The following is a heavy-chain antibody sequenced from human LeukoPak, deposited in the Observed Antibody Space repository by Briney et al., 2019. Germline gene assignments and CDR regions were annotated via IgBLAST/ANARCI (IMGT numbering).Heavy chain of an antibody. CDR2: IWYGGSNK. V-gene: IGHV3-30*18. D-gene: IGHD2-2*01. Sequence: PGRSLRLSCAASGFTFSSYGMHWVRQAPGKVLEWVAVIWYGGSNKYYADSVKGRFTISRDNSKNTLYLQMNSLRAEDTAVYYCAKDRASGVPAALYGAFDIWGQGTMVTVSS. CDR1: GFTFSSYG. CDR3: AKDRASGVPAALYGAFDI. J-gene: IGHJ3*02.